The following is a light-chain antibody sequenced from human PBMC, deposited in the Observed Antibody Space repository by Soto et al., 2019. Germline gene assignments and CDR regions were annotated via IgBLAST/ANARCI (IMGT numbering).Light chain of an antibody. CDR3: QQDNKLTRK. CDR2: GAS. CDR1: QSVSSSY. J-gene: IGKJ4*02. V-gene: IGKV3-20*01. Sequence: EIEVTHSPCTLSPNARNRSTLSFRSSQSVSSSYLAWYQQKPGQAPRLLIYGASSRATGIPDRFSGSGSGTDFTLTISRLEPEDFAVYYCQQDNKLTRKFGEGTKVEIK.